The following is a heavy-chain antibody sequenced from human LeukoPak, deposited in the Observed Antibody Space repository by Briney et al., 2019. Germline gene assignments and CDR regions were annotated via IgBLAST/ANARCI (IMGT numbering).Heavy chain of an antibody. CDR3: AKGDSSGAFDY. J-gene: IGHJ4*02. CDR2: FLYDGSNQ. Sequence: PGGSLRLSCQASGFTSRNYGMHWVRQVPGKGLEWVAVFLYDGSNQYYADSVKGRFTISRDQSKNTLSLQMNSLRTEDTAVYYCAKGDSSGAFDYWGQGTLVTVSS. CDR1: GFTSRNYG. D-gene: IGHD6-19*01. V-gene: IGHV3-30*18.